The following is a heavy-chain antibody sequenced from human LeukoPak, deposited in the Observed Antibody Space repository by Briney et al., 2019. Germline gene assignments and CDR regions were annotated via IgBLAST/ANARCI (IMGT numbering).Heavy chain of an antibody. V-gene: IGHV3-30*18. J-gene: IGHJ4*02. D-gene: IGHD4-23*01. CDR3: AKDHYAGNSGAVDY. CDR1: GFTFSSYG. CDR2: ISYDGSNK. Sequence: QPGGSLRLSCAASGFTFSSYGMHWVRQAPGKGLEWVAVISYDGSNKYYADSVKGRFTISRDNSRNTLYLQMNSLRAEDTAVYYCAKDHYAGNSGAVDYWGQGTLVTVSS.